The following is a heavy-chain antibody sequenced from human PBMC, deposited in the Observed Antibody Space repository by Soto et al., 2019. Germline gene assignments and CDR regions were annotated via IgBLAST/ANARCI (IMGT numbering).Heavy chain of an antibody. D-gene: IGHD3-22*01. V-gene: IGHV1-2*02. CDR1: GYTFTGYY. CDR3: ASWEVDYYDSSGYKSYGMAV. J-gene: IGHJ6*02. CDR2: INPNSGGT. Sequence: ASVKVSCKASGYTFTGYYMHWVRQAPGQGLEWMGWINPNSGGTNYAQKFQGRVTMTRDTSISTAYMELSRLRSDDTAVYYCASWEVDYYDSSGYKSYGMAVWGQGTTVTVSS.